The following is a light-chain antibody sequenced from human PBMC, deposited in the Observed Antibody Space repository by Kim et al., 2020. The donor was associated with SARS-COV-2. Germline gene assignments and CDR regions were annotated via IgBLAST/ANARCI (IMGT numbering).Light chain of an antibody. Sequence: SPGQSITISCTGTSSGVGSYNLVSWYQQHPGKAPILMIYEVSKRPSGVSNRFSGSKSGNTASLTISGLQAEDEADYYCCSYAGSRVFGGGTQLTVL. CDR3: CSYAGSRV. J-gene: IGLJ3*02. CDR1: SSGVGSYNL. V-gene: IGLV2-23*02. CDR2: EVS.